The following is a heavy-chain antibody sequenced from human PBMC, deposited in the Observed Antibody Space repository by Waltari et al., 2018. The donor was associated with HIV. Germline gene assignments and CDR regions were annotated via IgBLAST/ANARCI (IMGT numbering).Heavy chain of an antibody. CDR2: NSNDEVTK. Sequence: QVQLVQSGGGVVQPGRSLRLSCAASGFTFSSYGMHWVRQAPGKGLEWVATNSNDEVTKYYADSVQGRFTISRDNSKNTLYLKMRSLGAEDTAVYFCAREVVTVVDDSFFDLWGQGTLVTVSS. D-gene: IGHD2-21*02. V-gene: IGHV3-30*03. J-gene: IGHJ4*02. CDR1: GFTFSSYG. CDR3: AREVVTVVDDSFFDL.